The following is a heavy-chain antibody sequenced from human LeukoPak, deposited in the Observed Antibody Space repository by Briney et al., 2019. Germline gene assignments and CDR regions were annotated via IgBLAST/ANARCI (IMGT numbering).Heavy chain of an antibody. CDR2: ITSSSSYI. J-gene: IGHJ1*01. D-gene: IGHD6-19*01. CDR3: ARVFSSGWAAEYFQH. CDR1: GFTFSSYS. Sequence: PGGSLRLSCAASGFTFSSYSMNWVRQAPGRGLEWVSSITSSSSYIYYADSVKGRFTISRDNAKNSLYLQMNSLRAEDTAVYYCARVFSSGWAAEYFQHWGQGTLVTVPS. V-gene: IGHV3-21*01.